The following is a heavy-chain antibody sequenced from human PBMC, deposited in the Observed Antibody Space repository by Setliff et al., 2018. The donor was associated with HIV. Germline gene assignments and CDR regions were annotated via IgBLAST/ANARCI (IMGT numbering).Heavy chain of an antibody. CDR2: INHSGST. V-gene: IGHV4-38-2*01. CDR3: ARGGTSSNWFDP. D-gene: IGHD1-26*01. J-gene: IGHJ5*02. Sequence: PSETLSLTCAVSGYSIRSGYYWGWIRQSPGKGLEWIGEINHSGSTNYNPSLKSRVSMSLDTSKNQFSLKLTSVTAADTAVYYCARGGTSSNWFDPWGQGTLVTVSS. CDR1: GYSIRSGYY.